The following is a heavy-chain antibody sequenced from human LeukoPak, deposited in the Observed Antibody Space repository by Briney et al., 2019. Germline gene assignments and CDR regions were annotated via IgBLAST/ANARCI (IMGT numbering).Heavy chain of an antibody. CDR2: IYYSGST. CDR3: ASRNDILTGYVFDF. D-gene: IGHD3-9*01. V-gene: IGHV4-39*01. CDR1: GGSVSSSIYY. Sequence: PSETLSLTCTVSGGSVSSSIYYWGWIRQPPGKGLEWIGSIYYSGSTSYNPSLKSRVTISVDTSKNQFSLKLTSVTAADTAVYYCASRNDILTGYVFDFWGRGTLVTVSS. J-gene: IGHJ4*02.